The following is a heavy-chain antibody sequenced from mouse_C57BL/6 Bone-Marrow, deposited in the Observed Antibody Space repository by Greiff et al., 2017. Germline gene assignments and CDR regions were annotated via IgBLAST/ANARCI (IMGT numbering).Heavy chain of an antibody. CDR2: ICSGGST. J-gene: IGHJ1*03. V-gene: IGHV2-5*01. CDR1: GFSLTSYG. CDR3: AKNSVTTVVAPGFDV. D-gene: IGHD1-1*01. Sequence: QVQLQQSGPGLVQPSQSLSITCTASGFSLTSYGVHWVRQSPGKGLEWLGVICSGGSTDYNAAFMSRLSITKDNSKSQVFFKMNSLQADDTAIFYCAKNSVTTVVAPGFDVWGTGTTVTVSS.